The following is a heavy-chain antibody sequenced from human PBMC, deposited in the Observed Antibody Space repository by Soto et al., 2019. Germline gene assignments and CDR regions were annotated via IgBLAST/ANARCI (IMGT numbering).Heavy chain of an antibody. CDR3: ARGSWFGDLGNFDYALDV. V-gene: IGHV5-10-1*01. J-gene: IGHJ6*02. D-gene: IGHD3-10*01. CDR2: IDPSDSYT. CDR1: GYSFTKYW. Sequence: PGESLKISCKGSGYSFTKYWISWVRQMPGKGLEWMGRIDPSDSYTNYSPSFQGHVTISADKSISTAYLQWSSLKASDTAVYYCARGSWFGDLGNFDYALDVWGQGTTVTVSS.